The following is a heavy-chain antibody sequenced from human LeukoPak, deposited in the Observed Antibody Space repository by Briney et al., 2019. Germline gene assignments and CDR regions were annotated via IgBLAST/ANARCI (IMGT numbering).Heavy chain of an antibody. V-gene: IGHV4-59*01. CDR3: ARDLGVMVRAFDI. CDR1: GGSISSYY. D-gene: IGHD5-18*01. J-gene: IGHJ3*02. Sequence: SETLSLTCTVSGGSISSYYWSWIRQPPGKRLEWIGYIYYSGSPSYNPSLKSRVTISVDTSKNQISLKLSSVTAADTAVYYCARDLGVMVRAFDIWGQGTMVTVSS. CDR2: IYYSGSP.